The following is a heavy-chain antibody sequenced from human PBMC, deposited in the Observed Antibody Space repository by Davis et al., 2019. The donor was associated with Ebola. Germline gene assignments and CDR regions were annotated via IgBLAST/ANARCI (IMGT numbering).Heavy chain of an antibody. D-gene: IGHD2-8*01. V-gene: IGHV4-34*01. CDR3: ARGGVRGARAFDI. CDR2: INHSGST. Sequence: PSETLSLTCAVYGGSFSGYYWSWIRQPPGKGLEWIGEINHSGSTNYNPSLKSRVTISVDTSKNQFSLKLISVTAADTAVYYCARGGVRGARAFDIWGQGTMVTVSS. J-gene: IGHJ3*02. CDR1: GGSFSGYY.